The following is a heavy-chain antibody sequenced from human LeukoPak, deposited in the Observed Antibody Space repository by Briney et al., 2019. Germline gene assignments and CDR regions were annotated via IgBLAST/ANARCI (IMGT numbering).Heavy chain of an antibody. CDR2: INDDGSGT. CDR3: ARGHWGLDC. D-gene: IGHD3-16*01. J-gene: IGHJ4*02. CDR1: GFTFSNYW. V-gene: IGHV3-74*01. Sequence: LTGGSLRLSCAASGFTFSNYWMHWVRQVPGKGLVWVSRINDDGSGTFYADSVKGRFTISRDNAKNSLYLQMNSLRAEDTAVYYCARGHWGLDCWGQGTLVTVSS.